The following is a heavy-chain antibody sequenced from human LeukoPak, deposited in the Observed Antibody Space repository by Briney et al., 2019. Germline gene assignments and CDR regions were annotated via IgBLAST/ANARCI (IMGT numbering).Heavy chain of an antibody. D-gene: IGHD6-13*01. CDR1: GFTFSSYS. Sequence: PGGSLRLSCAASGFTFSSYSMNWVRQAPGKGLEWVSSITSSSSYIYYADSVKGRFTISRDNAKNSLYLQMNSLRAEDTAVYYCARGSPLAAAGTFVWSDPWGQGTLVTVSS. CDR3: ARGSPLAAAGTFVWSDP. V-gene: IGHV3-21*01. CDR2: ITSSSSYI. J-gene: IGHJ5*02.